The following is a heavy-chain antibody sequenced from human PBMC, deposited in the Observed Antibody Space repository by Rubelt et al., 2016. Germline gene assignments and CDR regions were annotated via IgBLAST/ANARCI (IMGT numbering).Heavy chain of an antibody. CDR1: GFTFSSYG. CDR2: IFSGGRT. V-gene: IGHV3-66*01. CDR3: AGDHET. J-gene: IGHJ6*02. Sequence: EVQLVESGGGVVQPGESLRLSCAASGFTFSSYGLPWFRQAPGQGLEWVAVIFSGGRTYYADSGKGRFTICRDNSKNTLYLQRNSLRAEDTAVYYWAGDHETWGQGTTVTVSS.